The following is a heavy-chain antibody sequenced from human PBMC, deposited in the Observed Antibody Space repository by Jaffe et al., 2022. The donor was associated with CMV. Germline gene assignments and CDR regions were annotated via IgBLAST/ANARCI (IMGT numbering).Heavy chain of an antibody. Sequence: EVQLVESGGGLVQPGGSLRLSCAVSGLTFGSFEFNWVRQAPGKGLEWVSYIGATGTTTSYSDSVRGRFTISRDNAKNSLYLQMHSLRVEDTAVYYCARGSDTNGYYQNFENWGQGTLVTVSS. D-gene: IGHD3-22*01. V-gene: IGHV3-48*03. CDR3: ARGSDTNGYYQNFEN. J-gene: IGHJ4*02. CDR1: GLTFGSFE. CDR2: IGATGTTT.